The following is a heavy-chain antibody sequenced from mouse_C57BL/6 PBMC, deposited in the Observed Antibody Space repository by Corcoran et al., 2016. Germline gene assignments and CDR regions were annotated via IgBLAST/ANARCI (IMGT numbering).Heavy chain of an antibody. CDR3: APDGYYDAMDY. D-gene: IGHD2-3*01. Sequence: EVQLQQSGPELVKPGASVKISCKASGYTFTDYYMNWVKQSHGKSLEWIGDINPNNGGTSYNQKFKGKATLTVDKSSSTAYMELRSLTSEDSAVYYCAPDGYYDAMDYWGQGTSVTVSS. V-gene: IGHV1-26*01. J-gene: IGHJ4*01. CDR1: GYTFTDYY. CDR2: INPNNGGT.